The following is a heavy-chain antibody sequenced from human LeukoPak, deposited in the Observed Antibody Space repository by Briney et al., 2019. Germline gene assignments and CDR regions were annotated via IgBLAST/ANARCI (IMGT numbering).Heavy chain of an antibody. CDR1: GFTFSRYW. V-gene: IGHV3-30*02. J-gene: IGHJ5*02. Sequence: GGSLRLSCAASGFTFSRYWMSWVRQAPGKGLEWVAFIRYDGSNKYYADSVKGRFTISRDNSKNTLYLQMNSLRAEDTAVYYCAKDLSPTYYYGSGLRDWFDPWGQGTLVTVSS. D-gene: IGHD3-10*01. CDR2: IRYDGSNK. CDR3: AKDLSPTYYYGSGLRDWFDP.